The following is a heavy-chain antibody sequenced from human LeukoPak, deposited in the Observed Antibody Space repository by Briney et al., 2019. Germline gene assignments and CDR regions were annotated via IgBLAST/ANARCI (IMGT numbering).Heavy chain of an antibody. D-gene: IGHD5-18*01. V-gene: IGHV3-53*01. Sequence: GGSLRLSCAASGFTVSSNYMSWVRQAPGKGLEWVSVIYSGGSTYYADSVKGRFTISRDNFKNTLYLQMNSLRAEDTAVYYCARDLGYSYGYVYWGQGTLVTVSS. J-gene: IGHJ4*02. CDR3: ARDLGYSYGYVY. CDR2: IYSGGST. CDR1: GFTVSSNY.